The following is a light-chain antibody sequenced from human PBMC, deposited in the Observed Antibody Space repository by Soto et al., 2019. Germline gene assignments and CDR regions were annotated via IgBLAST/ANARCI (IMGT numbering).Light chain of an antibody. CDR1: ESVSSS. V-gene: IGKV3-15*01. Sequence: EIVMTQSPATLSVSPGERVTLSCRASESVSSSKAWYQQRTGQAPRLLIYGASTRATGIPARFSGSGSGTEFTLTISSLQSEDFAIYYCQQYNKWRTFGQGTKVEIK. CDR3: QQYNKWRT. J-gene: IGKJ1*01. CDR2: GAS.